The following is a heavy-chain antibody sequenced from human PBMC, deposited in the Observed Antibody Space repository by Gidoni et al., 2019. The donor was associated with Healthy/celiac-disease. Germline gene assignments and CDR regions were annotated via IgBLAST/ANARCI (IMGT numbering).Heavy chain of an antibody. CDR2: ISSSSSYI. J-gene: IGHJ3*02. CDR1: GFTFSSYS. CDR3: AREGYSSGSDAFDI. D-gene: IGHD6-19*01. V-gene: IGHV3-21*01. Sequence: EVQLVESGGGLVKPGGSLRLSCAASGFTFSSYSMNWVRQAPGKGLEWVSSISSSSSYIYYADSVKGRFTISRDNAKNSLYLQMNSLRAEDTAVYYCAREGYSSGSDAFDIWGQGTMVTVSS.